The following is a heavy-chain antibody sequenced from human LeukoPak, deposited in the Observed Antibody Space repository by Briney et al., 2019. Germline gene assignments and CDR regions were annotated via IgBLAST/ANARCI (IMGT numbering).Heavy chain of an antibody. J-gene: IGHJ4*02. Sequence: GESLKISCKGSGYSFTSYWIGWVRQMPGKGLEWMGIIYPGDSDTRYSPSFQGQATISADKSISTAYLQWSSLKASDTAMYYCARLGPSVAGTVGYFDYWGQGTLVTVSS. CDR3: ARLGPSVAGTVGYFDY. D-gene: IGHD6-19*01. CDR1: GYSFTSYW. CDR2: IYPGDSDT. V-gene: IGHV5-51*01.